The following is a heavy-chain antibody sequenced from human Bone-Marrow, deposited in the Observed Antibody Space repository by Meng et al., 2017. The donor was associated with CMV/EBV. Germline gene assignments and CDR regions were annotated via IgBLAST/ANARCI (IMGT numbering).Heavy chain of an antibody. CDR1: GFTFSSYA. CDR3: ARARPSPSDFWSGYWDYGMDV. D-gene: IGHD3-3*01. J-gene: IGHJ6*02. Sequence: GGSLRLSCAASGFTFSSYAMSWVRQAPGKGLEWVSVIYSGGSTYYADSVKGRFTISRDNSKNTLYLQRNSLRAEDTAVYYCARARPSPSDFWSGYWDYGMDVWGQGTTVTVSS. CDR2: IYSGGST. V-gene: IGHV3-53*01.